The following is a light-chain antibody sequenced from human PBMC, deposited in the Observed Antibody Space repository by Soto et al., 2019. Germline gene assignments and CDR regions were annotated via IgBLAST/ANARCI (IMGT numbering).Light chain of an antibody. J-gene: IGLJ1*01. CDR1: RSDVGNYIF. Sequence: QSALTQPASVSGSPGQSITISCTGTRSDVGNYIFVSWYRQHPGKAPKLMIYDINNRPSGVSNRFSGSKSGNTASLTISGLQAEDEADYYCVSYTTSAYYVFGTGTKLTGL. CDR2: DIN. V-gene: IGLV2-14*01. CDR3: VSYTTSAYYV.